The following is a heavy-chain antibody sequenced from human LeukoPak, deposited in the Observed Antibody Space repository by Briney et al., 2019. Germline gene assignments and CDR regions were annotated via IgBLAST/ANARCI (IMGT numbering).Heavy chain of an antibody. J-gene: IGHJ4*02. CDR2: ISSSSSYI. CDR3: AGLVRADY. V-gene: IGHV3-21*05. D-gene: IGHD1-26*01. Sequence: GGSLRLSCAASGFTFSSYWMDGVRQAPGKGLEWVSYISSSSSYIYYADSVKGRITISRDNAKSSLYLQMNSLRAEDTAVYYCAGLVRADYWGQGTLVTVSS. CDR1: GFTFSSYW.